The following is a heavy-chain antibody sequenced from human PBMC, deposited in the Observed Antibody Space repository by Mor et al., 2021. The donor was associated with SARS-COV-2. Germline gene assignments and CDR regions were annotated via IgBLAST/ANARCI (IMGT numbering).Heavy chain of an antibody. CDR3: ARVVGAGEFDY. J-gene: IGHJ4*02. Sequence: GFTISRDTSKNTLYLQMNSLRAEDTAVYYCARVVGAGEFDYWGQGTLVTVSS. V-gene: IGHV3-30*01. D-gene: IGHD3-10*01.